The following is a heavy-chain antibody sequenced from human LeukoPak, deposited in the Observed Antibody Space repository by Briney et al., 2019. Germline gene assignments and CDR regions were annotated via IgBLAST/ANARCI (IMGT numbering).Heavy chain of an antibody. J-gene: IGHJ4*02. CDR2: IYHSGST. D-gene: IGHD2-2*01. V-gene: IGHV4-4*02. CDR3: AGCSSTSCPGGQPLFDY. CDR1: GGSISSSNW. Sequence: SETLSLTCAVSGGSISSSNWWSWVRQPPGKGLEWIGEIYHSGSTNYNPSLKSRVTISVDKSKNQFSLKLSSVTAADTAVYYCAGCSSTSCPGGQPLFDYWGQGTLVTVSS.